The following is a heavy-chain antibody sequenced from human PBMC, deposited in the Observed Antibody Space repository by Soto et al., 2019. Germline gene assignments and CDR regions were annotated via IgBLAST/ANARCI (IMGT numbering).Heavy chain of an antibody. V-gene: IGHV1-3*05. CDR1: GYTFANHA. D-gene: IGHD3-10*01. CDR3: ARVAHGESWGYYFEY. J-gene: IGHJ4*02. Sequence: QVQLVQSGAEEKKPGASVKVSCKASGYTFANHAIHWVRQAPGQSLEWMGWINAGNGDTKSSEKFQARVTIARDTSASTTYMELSSLTPEDTAVYYCARVAHGESWGYYFEYWGQGTLVTVSS. CDR2: INAGNGDT.